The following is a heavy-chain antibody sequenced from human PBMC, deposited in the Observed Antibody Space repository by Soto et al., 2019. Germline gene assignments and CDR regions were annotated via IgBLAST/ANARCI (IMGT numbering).Heavy chain of an antibody. Sequence: GGSLRLSCAASGFTFNTSGMHWVRQAPGKGLEWVAVISYDGTNKDYADSVKGRFITSRDNSKNTLYLQMNSLRAEDTAVYYCARVLIYTGYYYYGMDVWGQGTTVTVSS. CDR1: GFTFNTSG. CDR3: ARVLIYTGYYYYGMDV. D-gene: IGHD3-10*01. CDR2: ISYDGTNK. V-gene: IGHV3-30*03. J-gene: IGHJ6*02.